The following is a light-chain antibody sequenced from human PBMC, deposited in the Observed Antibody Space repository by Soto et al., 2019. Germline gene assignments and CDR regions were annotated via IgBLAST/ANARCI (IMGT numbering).Light chain of an antibody. CDR1: QSIRYW. Sequence: TGAPSTFSTSVGDRATITCRASQSIRYWLAWFQQKPGKAPRLLIYEASRLESGVPSRISGSGSGTEFTLSITSLQPDDFANYYGQRCFWHCTFGQGTKVDIK. V-gene: IGKV1-5*03. J-gene: IGKJ1*01. CDR2: EAS. CDR3: QRCFWHCT.